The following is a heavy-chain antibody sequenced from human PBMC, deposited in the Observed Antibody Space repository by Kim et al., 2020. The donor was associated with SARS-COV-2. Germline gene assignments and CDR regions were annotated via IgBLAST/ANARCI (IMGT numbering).Heavy chain of an antibody. CDR2: ISWNSGSI. CDR3: ANDRVAVAGYLDAFDI. Sequence: GGSLRLSCAASGFTFDDYAMHWVRQAPGKGLEWVSGISWNSGSIGYADSVKGRFTMSRDNAKNSLYLQMNSLSAEDTALNYCANDRVAVAGYLDAFDISG. J-gene: IGHJ3*02. V-gene: IGHV3-9*01. CDR1: GFTFDDYA. D-gene: IGHD6-19*01.